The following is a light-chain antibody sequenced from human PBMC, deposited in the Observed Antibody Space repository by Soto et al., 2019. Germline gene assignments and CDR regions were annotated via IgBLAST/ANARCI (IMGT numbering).Light chain of an antibody. J-gene: IGKJ1*01. CDR1: QGISNY. CDR3: QKYNSAHTWT. CDR2: AAS. V-gene: IGKV1-27*01. Sequence: DIQMTQSPSSLSASVEDRVTITCRASQGISNYLAWYQQKPGKVPKLLIYAASTLQSGVPSRFSGSGSGTDFTLAISSLQPEDVAAYYCQKYNSAHTWTFGQGTKVDIK.